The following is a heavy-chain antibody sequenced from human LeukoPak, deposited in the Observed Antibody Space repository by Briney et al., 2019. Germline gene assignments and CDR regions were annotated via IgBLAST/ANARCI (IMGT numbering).Heavy chain of an antibody. D-gene: IGHD3-9*01. CDR3: ASLDYDILSGHLWDY. V-gene: IGHV1-2*06. CDR2: INPNRGGT. Sequence: ASVKVSCKASGYTFTGYYTHWVRQAPGQGLEWMGRINPNRGGTNYAQKFQGRVTMTRDTSISTAYMELSRLRSDDTAVYYCASLDYDILSGHLWDYWGQGTLVTVSS. J-gene: IGHJ4*02. CDR1: GYTFTGYY.